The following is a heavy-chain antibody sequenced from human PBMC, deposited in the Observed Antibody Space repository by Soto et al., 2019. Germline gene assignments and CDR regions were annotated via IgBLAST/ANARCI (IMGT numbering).Heavy chain of an antibody. J-gene: IGHJ3*02. V-gene: IGHV1-69*13. CDR3: ARDRYYYDSSGYVDAFDI. CDR2: IIPIFGTA. D-gene: IGHD3-22*01. CDR1: GGTFSSYA. Sequence: GASVKVSCKASGGTFSSYAISWVRQAPGQGLEWMGGIIPIFGTANHAQKFQGRVTITADESTSTAYMELSSLRSEDTAVYYCARDRYYYDSSGYVDAFDIWGQGTMVTVSS.